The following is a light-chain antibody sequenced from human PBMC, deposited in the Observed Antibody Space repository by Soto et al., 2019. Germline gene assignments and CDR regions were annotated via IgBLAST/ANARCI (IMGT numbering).Light chain of an antibody. CDR1: YSVVGTFYF. V-gene: IGLV2-11*01. J-gene: IGLJ1*01. Sequence: SALTQPRSVSGSPGQSVTISCTGSYSVVGTFYFVSWYQQYPGKGPKLIIYDVTERPSGVPDRFSGSKSGNTASLTISGLQAEDEADYYCCSYAGSYTYPVGRGTKVTVL. CDR3: CSYAGSYTYP. CDR2: DVT.